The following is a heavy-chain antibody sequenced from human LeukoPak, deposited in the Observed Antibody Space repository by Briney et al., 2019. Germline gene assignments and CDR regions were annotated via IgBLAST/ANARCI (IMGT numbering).Heavy chain of an antibody. V-gene: IGHV3-7*01. CDR3: AGPNWYVSSP. CDR1: GFAFNTYY. D-gene: IGHD6-13*01. Sequence: GGSLRLSCAASGFAFNTYYMSWVRQAPGKGLEWVANIKEDGSVKYYVDSVKGRFTNSRDNARNSLYLQMNSLRAEDTAVYYCAGPNWYVSSPWGQGTLVTVSS. CDR2: IKEDGSVK. J-gene: IGHJ5*02.